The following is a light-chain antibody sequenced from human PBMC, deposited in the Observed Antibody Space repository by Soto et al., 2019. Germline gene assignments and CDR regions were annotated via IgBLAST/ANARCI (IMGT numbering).Light chain of an antibody. J-gene: IGLJ1*01. CDR2: TAG. V-gene: IGLV1-44*01. CDR3: SAWDNSLNGYV. CDR1: SSNIGSNT. Sequence: QAVVTQPLSASASPGQRVTISCSGGSSNIGSNTVAWYQHLPGTAPPRLIFTAGQRPSGVPGRFSGSKSGTSASLAISELQSEDAGDYYCSAWDNSLNGYVFGPGTKLTVL.